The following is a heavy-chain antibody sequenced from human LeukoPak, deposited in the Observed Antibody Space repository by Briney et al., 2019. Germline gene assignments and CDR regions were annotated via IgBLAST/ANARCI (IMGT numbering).Heavy chain of an antibody. CDR3: AKVSGRIQIWPQPFGDGMDV. V-gene: IGHV3-23*01. Sequence: GGSLRLSCAASGFIFSNYAMSWVRQAPGKGLECVSAISGSGGNTYYADSVKGRFTISRDNSKNMLYLQMNSLRAEDTAVYYCAKVSGRIQIWPQPFGDGMDVWGQGTTVTVSS. J-gene: IGHJ6*02. D-gene: IGHD3-10*01. CDR2: ISGSGGNT. CDR1: GFIFSNYA.